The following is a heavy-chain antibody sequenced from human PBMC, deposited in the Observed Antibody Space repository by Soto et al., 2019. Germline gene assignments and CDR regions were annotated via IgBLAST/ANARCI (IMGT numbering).Heavy chain of an antibody. Sequence: EVQLVESGGGLVKPGGSLRLSCAASGFTFSRYSMNWVRQAPGKGLEWVSSISTGSTYIYYADSVKGRFTISRDNAKNSLYLQMDSLRAEDTAVYYCARWDTVADYYYYYMDVWGKGTTVTVSS. CDR2: ISTGSTYI. V-gene: IGHV3-21*01. CDR1: GFTFSRYS. D-gene: IGHD6-19*01. CDR3: ARWDTVADYYYYYMDV. J-gene: IGHJ6*03.